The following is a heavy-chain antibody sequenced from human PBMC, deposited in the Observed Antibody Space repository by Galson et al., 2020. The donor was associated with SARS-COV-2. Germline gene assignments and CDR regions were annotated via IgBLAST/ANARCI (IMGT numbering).Heavy chain of an antibody. Sequence: GGSLRLSCAASGFTFSSYGMHWVRQAPGKGLEWVAVISYDGSNKYYADSVKGRFTISRDNSKNTLYLQMNSLRAEDTAVYYCAKDRGYSGSYFEPEGSHYFDYWGQGTLVTVSS. J-gene: IGHJ4*02. CDR2: ISYDGSNK. D-gene: IGHD1-26*01. CDR3: AKDRGYSGSYFEPEGSHYFDY. V-gene: IGHV3-30*18. CDR1: GFTFSSYG.